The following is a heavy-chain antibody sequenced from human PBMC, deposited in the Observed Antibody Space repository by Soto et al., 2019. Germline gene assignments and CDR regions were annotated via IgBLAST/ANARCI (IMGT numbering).Heavy chain of an antibody. CDR2: IDPSDSYT. Sequence: GESLKISCKGSGYSFTIYWISWVRQMPGKGLEWMGRIDPSDSYTNYSPSFQGHVTISADKSISTAYLQWSSLKASDTAMYYCARLRYCSSTSGYKGYYYYYGMDVWGQGTTVTVSS. J-gene: IGHJ6*02. V-gene: IGHV5-10-1*01. CDR3: ARLRYCSSTSGYKGYYYYYGMDV. D-gene: IGHD2-2*02. CDR1: GYSFTIYW.